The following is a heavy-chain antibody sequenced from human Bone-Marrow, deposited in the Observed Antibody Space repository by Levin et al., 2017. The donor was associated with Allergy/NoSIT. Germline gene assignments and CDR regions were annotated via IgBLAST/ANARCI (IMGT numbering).Heavy chain of an antibody. CDR1: GFTFDDYG. J-gene: IGHJ3*02. CDR2: INWNGGST. Sequence: GGSLRLSCAASGFTFDDYGMSWVRQAPGKGLEWVSGINWNGGSTGYADSVKGRFTISRDNAKNSLYLQMNSLRAEDTALYYCARLHYYGSGRADAFDIWGQGTMVTVSS. D-gene: IGHD3-10*01. CDR3: ARLHYYGSGRADAFDI. V-gene: IGHV3-20*04.